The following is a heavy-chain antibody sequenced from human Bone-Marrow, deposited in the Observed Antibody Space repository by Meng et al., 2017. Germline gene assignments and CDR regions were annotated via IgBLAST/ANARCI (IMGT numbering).Heavy chain of an antibody. D-gene: IGHD6-13*01. J-gene: IGHJ5*02. CDR1: WFSLSTGGVG. CDR3: AHDSYIAAADWFDP. Sequence: QSTWKESGPSLVKPTQTLTLTCTFSWFSLSTGGVGVGWIRQPPGKGLEWLALLYWNDDKRYSPSLKSRLTITKDTSKNQVVLTMTNMDPVDTATYYCAHDSYIAAADWFDPWGQGTLVTVSS. CDR2: LYWNDDK. V-gene: IGHV2-5*01.